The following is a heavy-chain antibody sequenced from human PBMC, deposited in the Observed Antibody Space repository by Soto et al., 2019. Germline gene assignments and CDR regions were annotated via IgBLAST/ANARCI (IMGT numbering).Heavy chain of an antibody. V-gene: IGHV3-11*01. CDR2: ISGSGSNI. CDR3: ARDERY. CDR1: GFTFSYYY. Sequence: GSLRLSCAASGFTFSYYYMSWIRQAPGKGLEWVSYISGSGSNIYYADSVKGRFTISRDNAENSLYLQMNSLRAEDTAVYYCARDERYWGRGTLVTVSS. J-gene: IGHJ4*02.